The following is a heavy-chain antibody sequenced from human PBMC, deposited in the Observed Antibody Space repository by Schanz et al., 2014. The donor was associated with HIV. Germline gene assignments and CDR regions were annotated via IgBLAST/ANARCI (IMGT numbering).Heavy chain of an antibody. D-gene: IGHD1-26*01. CDR1: GFSFDTFG. V-gene: IGHV3-33*08. CDR3: ARDLNVGRHFDH. J-gene: IGHJ4*02. CDR2: IGHEGNDI. Sequence: QVQLVESGGGVVQPGRSLRLSCAASGFSFDTFGIHWVRQAPGKGLEWLAVIGHEGNDIHYVDSVAGRFSISRDNSKNTLYLQLGSLRTEDTAVYYCARDLNVGRHFDHWGQGTLVTVSS.